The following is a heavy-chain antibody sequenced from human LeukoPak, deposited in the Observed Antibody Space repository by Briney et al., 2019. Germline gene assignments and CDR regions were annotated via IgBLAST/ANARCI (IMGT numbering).Heavy chain of an antibody. J-gene: IGHJ6*04. D-gene: IGHD3-9*01. Sequence: SEKLSFKASGATFSSYAISWVRHSPGQAPEWVLGIIPIFGTANYAQKFQAIVTITADESTSPAYMELSSLRSEDTAVYCCARQRLRYFDWLPRGEYYYGMDVWGKGTTVTVSS. CDR2: IIPIFGTA. V-gene: IGHV1-69*13. CDR1: GATFSSYA. CDR3: ARQRLRYFDWLPRGEYYYGMDV.